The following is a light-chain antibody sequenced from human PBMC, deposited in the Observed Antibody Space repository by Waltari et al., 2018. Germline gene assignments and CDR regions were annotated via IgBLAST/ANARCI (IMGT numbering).Light chain of an antibody. CDR3: QQRSLWPLT. Sequence: EIVLTQSPATLSWFAGERATLSCRASESVSRYLGWYQQKPGQAPRLLIYDTSIRPTGVPARFIGSGYGTDFTLTISSLEPEDFALYFCQQRSLWPLTFGGGTKVEI. CDR2: DTS. J-gene: IGKJ4*01. V-gene: IGKV3-11*01. CDR1: ESVSRY.